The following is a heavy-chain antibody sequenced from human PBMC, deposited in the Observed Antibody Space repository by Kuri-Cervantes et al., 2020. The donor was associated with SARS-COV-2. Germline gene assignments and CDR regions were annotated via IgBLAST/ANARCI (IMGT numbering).Heavy chain of an antibody. CDR1: GFTFSSYA. CDR3: AKTYYGFWSGYPGDY. CDR2: ISGSGGST. J-gene: IGHJ4*02. V-gene: IGHV3-23*01. Sequence: GESLKISCAASGFTFSSYAMSWVRQAPGKGLEWVSAISGSGGSTYYADSVKGRFTISRDNSKNTLYLQMNSLRAEDTAVYYCAKTYYGFWSGYPGDYWGQGTLVTVSS. D-gene: IGHD3-3*01.